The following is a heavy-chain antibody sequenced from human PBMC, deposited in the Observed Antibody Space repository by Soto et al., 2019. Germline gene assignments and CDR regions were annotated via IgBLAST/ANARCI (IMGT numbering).Heavy chain of an antibody. D-gene: IGHD3-3*01. CDR2: ISGSDGKT. J-gene: IGHJ4*02. Sequence: GGSLRLSCAASGFSFGSYALSWVRQAPGKGLEWVSTISGSDGKTFYADSVKGRFSISRDTSQSTLYLQTNSLRADDTAMYYCARWSYLDYWGQGTRVTVSS. CDR3: ARWSYLDY. CDR1: GFSFGSYA. V-gene: IGHV3-23*01.